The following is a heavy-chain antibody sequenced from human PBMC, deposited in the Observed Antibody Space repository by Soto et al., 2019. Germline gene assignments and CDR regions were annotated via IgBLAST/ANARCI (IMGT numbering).Heavy chain of an antibody. CDR3: AKDTIVLMVYAPDAFDI. V-gene: IGHV3-23*01. Sequence: GGSLRLSCAASGFTFSSYWMTWVRQAPGKGLEWVSAINGSGGSTYYADSVKGRFTISRDNSKNTLYLQMNSLRAEDTAVYYCAKDTIVLMVYAPDAFDIWGQGTMVTVSS. CDR2: INGSGGST. J-gene: IGHJ3*02. D-gene: IGHD2-8*01. CDR1: GFTFSSYW.